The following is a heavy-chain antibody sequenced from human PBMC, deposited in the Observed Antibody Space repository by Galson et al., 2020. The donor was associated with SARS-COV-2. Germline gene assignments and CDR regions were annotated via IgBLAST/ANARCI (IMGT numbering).Heavy chain of an antibody. V-gene: IGHV3-21*01. Sequence: TGGSLRLSCAASGFTFYNYSMNWVRQAPGKGLEWVSSISDSGTYYADSVKGRFTISRDNAKKSLSLQMNSLRAEDTAMYYCATATTTATNYWGQGTLVTVSS. CDR1: GFTFYNYS. CDR3: ATATTTATNY. J-gene: IGHJ4*02. CDR2: ISDSGT. D-gene: IGHD1-1*01.